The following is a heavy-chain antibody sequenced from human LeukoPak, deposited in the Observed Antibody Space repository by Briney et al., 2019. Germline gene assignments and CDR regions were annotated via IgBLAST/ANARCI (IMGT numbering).Heavy chain of an antibody. D-gene: IGHD5-24*01. CDR3: ARDAVEMATQTNPRAFDY. J-gene: IGHJ4*02. CDR1: GYTFTGYY. Sequence: GASVKVSCKASGYTFTGYYMHWVRQAPGQGLEWMGWINPNSGGTNYAQKFQGWVTMTRDTSISTAYMELSRLRSDDTAVYYCARDAVEMATQTNPRAFDYWGQGTLVTVSS. CDR2: INPNSGGT. V-gene: IGHV1-2*04.